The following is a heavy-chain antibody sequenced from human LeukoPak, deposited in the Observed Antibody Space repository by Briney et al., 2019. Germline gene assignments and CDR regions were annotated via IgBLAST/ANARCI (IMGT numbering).Heavy chain of an antibody. V-gene: IGHV3-23*01. CDR3: AKPHPYSSSWYGVHDAFDI. CDR1: GFTFTSYA. CDR2: ISGGGGNT. D-gene: IGHD6-13*01. J-gene: IGHJ3*02. Sequence: HSGGSLRLSCAASGFTFTSYAMSWVRQAPGKGLEWVSTISGGGGNTYYADSMKGRFTISRDNSKNTFYLQMNSLRAEDTAVYYCAKPHPYSSSWYGVHDAFDIWGQGTMVTVSS.